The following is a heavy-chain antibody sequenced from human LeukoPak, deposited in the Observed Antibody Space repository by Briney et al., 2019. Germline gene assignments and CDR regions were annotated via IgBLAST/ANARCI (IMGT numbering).Heavy chain of an antibody. CDR3: ARDSSKTFYDFWSGYSTNYFDY. CDR1: GGSISSYY. J-gene: IGHJ4*02. V-gene: IGHV4-4*07. Sequence: SETLSLTCTVSGGSISSYYWSWIRQPAGKGLEWIGRIYTSGSTNYNPSLKSRVTMSVDTSKNQFSLKLSSVTAADTAVYYCARDSSKTFYDFWSGYSTNYFDYWGQGTLVTVSS. D-gene: IGHD3-3*01. CDR2: IYTSGST.